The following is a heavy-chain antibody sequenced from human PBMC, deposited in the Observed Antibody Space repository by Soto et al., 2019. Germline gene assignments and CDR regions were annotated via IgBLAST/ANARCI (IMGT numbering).Heavy chain of an antibody. CDR3: ARASGSTYCFDP. CDR2: ISAYNGNT. CDR1: GYTFTSYG. Sequence: QVQLVQSGAEVKKPGASVKVSCKASGYTFTSYGISWVRQAPGQGLEWMGLISAYNGNTNYAQKLQGRVTMTTDTNTSTAYMELRRLRSDDTAVYYCARASGSTYCFDPWGQGTRVTVSS. V-gene: IGHV1-18*01. D-gene: IGHD1-26*01. J-gene: IGHJ5*02.